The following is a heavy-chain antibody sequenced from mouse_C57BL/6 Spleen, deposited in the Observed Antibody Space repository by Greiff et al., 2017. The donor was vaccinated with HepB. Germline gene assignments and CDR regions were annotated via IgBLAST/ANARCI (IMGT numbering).Heavy chain of an antibody. CDR2: IHPNSGST. CDR3: ARCELGRAWFAY. V-gene: IGHV1-64*01. CDR1: GYTFTSYW. D-gene: IGHD4-1*01. J-gene: IGHJ3*01. Sequence: QVQLQQPGAELVKPGASVKLSCKASGYTFTSYWMHWVKQRPGQGLEWIGMIHPNSGSTNYNEKFKSKATLTVDKSSSTAYMQLSSLTSDDSAVYYCARCELGRAWFAYWGQGTLVTVSA.